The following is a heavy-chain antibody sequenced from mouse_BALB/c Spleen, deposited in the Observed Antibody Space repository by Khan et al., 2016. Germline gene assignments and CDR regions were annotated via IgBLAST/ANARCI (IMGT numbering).Heavy chain of an antibody. Sequence: EVELVESGGGLVKPGGSLKLSCAASGLTFSDYYMYWVRQTPEKRLEWVATISDGGSYTYYPDSVKGRFTISRDNAKNNLYLQMSSLKSEDTAMYYCAREGLRRGFAYWGQGTLVTVSA. CDR1: GLTFSDYY. D-gene: IGHD2-4*01. CDR3: AREGLRRGFAY. J-gene: IGHJ3*01. V-gene: IGHV5-4*02. CDR2: ISDGGSYT.